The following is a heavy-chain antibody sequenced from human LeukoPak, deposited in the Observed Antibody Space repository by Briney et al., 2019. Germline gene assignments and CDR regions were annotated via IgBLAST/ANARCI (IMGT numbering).Heavy chain of an antibody. Sequence: GGSLRLSCAASGFTFSSYGMSWVRQAPGKGLEWVSSIRGSGGNTYYADSVKGRFTISRDNSKNTLYLQMNSLRAEDTAVYYCARGQGIANKYYFDYWGQGTLVTVSS. CDR1: GFTFSSYG. CDR3: ARGQGIANKYYFDY. J-gene: IGHJ4*02. V-gene: IGHV3-23*01. CDR2: IRGSGGNT. D-gene: IGHD6-13*01.